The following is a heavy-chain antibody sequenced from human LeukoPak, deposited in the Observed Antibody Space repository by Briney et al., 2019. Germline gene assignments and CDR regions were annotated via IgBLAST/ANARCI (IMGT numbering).Heavy chain of an antibody. V-gene: IGHV4-59*08. D-gene: IGHD3-16*01. J-gene: IGHJ4*02. CDR1: GDSISNYY. CDR2: MYNRGST. Sequence: SETLSLTCTVSGDSISNYYWSWIRQSPGKELEWIGYMYNRGSTIYNPSLKSRVTISTDTSKNQFSLKLSSVAAADTAVYYCARVCDYWGQGTLVTVSS. CDR3: ARVCDY.